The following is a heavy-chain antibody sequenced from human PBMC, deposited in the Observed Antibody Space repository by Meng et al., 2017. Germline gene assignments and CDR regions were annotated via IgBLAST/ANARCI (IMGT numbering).Heavy chain of an antibody. D-gene: IGHD6-13*01. J-gene: IGHJ5*02. CDR2: MNPNSGNT. V-gene: IGHV1-8*01. CDR1: GYTFTSYD. Sequence: QVPLVESGAEVKKPGASVKVSCKASGYTFTSYDINWVRQATGQGLEWMGWMNPNSGNTGYAQKFQGRVTMTRNTSISTAYMELSSLRSEDTAVYYCARGSSSWITNWFDPWGQGTLVTVSS. CDR3: ARGSSSWITNWFDP.